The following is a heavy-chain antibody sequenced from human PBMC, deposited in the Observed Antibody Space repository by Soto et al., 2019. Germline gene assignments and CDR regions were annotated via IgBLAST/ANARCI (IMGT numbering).Heavy chain of an antibody. D-gene: IGHD6-6*01. CDR3: ARTDAYNSSFVDS. V-gene: IGHV4-31*03. CDR2: IYHTGRT. Sequence: QVQLQEMGPGLVKPSQTLTITCTVSGDSVNSAYWSWIRQLPGKGLEWMGNIYHTGRTFYNPSLKSRVAISIDTSKPLFSLKMRSVTAADTAVYYCARTDAYNSSFVDSWGLGTVVTVSS. CDR1: GDSVNSAY. J-gene: IGHJ4*02.